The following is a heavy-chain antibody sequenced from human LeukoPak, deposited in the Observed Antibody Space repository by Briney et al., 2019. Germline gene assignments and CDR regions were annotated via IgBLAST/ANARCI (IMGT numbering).Heavy chain of an antibody. CDR1: GGSFSGYC. D-gene: IGHD3-22*01. CDR3: ASLPPNYYDSSGYTPGVDY. V-gene: IGHV4-39*01. Sequence: NPSETLSLTCTVSGGSFSGYCWSWIRQPPGKGREWIGSIYYSGSTYYNPSLKSRVTISVDTSKNQFSLKLSSVTAADTAVYYCASLPPNYYDSSGYTPGVDYWGQGTLVTVSS. J-gene: IGHJ4*02. CDR2: IYYSGST.